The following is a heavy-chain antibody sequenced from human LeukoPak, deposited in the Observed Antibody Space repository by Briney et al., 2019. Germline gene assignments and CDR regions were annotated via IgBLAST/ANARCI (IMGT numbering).Heavy chain of an antibody. D-gene: IGHD1-1*01. Sequence: GGSLRLSCAASGFIFSNYGMHWVRQAPGKGLEWVAVISYDGSNKYYADSVKGRFTISRDSSKNTLYLQMNSLRAEDTAVYYCAKAETMTQRGYFDYWGQGTLVTVSS. V-gene: IGHV3-30*18. CDR1: GFIFSNYG. CDR3: AKAETMTQRGYFDY. CDR2: ISYDGSNK. J-gene: IGHJ4*02.